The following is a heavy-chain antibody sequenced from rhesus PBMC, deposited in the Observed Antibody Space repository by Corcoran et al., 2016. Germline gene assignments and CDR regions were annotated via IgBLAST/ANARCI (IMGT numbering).Heavy chain of an antibody. Sequence: QVQLQESGTGLVKPSETLSLTCAVSGGSISSGYYYCSWIRKPPGKGLDWIGNITYSGSTSYNPSLKSRVTSSRDTSKNQCSLKLSSVTAADTAVYYCARNVALFDYWGQGVLVTVSS. CDR2: ITYSGST. CDR3: ARNVALFDY. J-gene: IGHJ4*01. CDR1: GGSISSGYYY. V-gene: IGHV4-122*02. D-gene: IGHD2-33*01.